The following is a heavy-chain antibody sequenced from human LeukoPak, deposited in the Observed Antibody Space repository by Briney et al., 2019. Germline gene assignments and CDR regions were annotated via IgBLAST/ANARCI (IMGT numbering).Heavy chain of an antibody. Sequence: ASVKVSCKASGYTFSGYYMYWVRQAPGQGLEWMGIINPSGSGTNYAQKFQGRLIMTRDTSTNTAYMELSGLRSEDTAVYFCARDPRYYDSSGYHFDYWGQGTLITVSS. CDR2: INPSGSGT. CDR3: ARDPRYYDSSGYHFDY. J-gene: IGHJ4*02. CDR1: GYTFSGYY. D-gene: IGHD3-22*01. V-gene: IGHV1-46*01.